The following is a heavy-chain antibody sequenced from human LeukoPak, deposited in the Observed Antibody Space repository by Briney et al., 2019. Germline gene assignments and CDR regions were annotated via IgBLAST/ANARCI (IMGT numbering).Heavy chain of an antibody. CDR1: GFTFSSYG. Sequence: GGSLRLSCAASGFTFSSYGMSWVRQAPGKGLEWVSGISRSGGSTYYADSVQGRFTISRDNSKNTPYLQMDSLRAGDTAVYYCAKSQGYSNYYFDYWGQGTLVTVSS. J-gene: IGHJ4*02. D-gene: IGHD3-9*01. CDR3: AKSQGYSNYYFDY. V-gene: IGHV3-23*01. CDR2: ISRSGGST.